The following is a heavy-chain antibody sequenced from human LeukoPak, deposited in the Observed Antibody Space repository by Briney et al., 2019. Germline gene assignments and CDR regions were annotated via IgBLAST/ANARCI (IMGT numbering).Heavy chain of an antibody. J-gene: IGHJ4*02. CDR3: AKDNTPNHRILDY. CDR2: ISWNSGSI. Sequence: GWSLRLSCAASGFTFDDYAMHWVRQAPAKGLEWVSGISWNSGSIGYEDSVKGRFTISRDNAKNSLYLQMNSLRAEATALYYCAKDNTPNHRILDYWGQGTLVTVSS. V-gene: IGHV3-9*01. D-gene: IGHD2/OR15-2a*01. CDR1: GFTFDDYA.